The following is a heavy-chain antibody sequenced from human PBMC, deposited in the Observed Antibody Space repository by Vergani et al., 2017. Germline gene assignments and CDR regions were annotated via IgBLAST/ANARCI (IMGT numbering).Heavy chain of an antibody. CDR1: GFSLNTRGVS. Sequence: QITLKESGPTLVKPTQTLTLTCTFSGFSLNTRGVSVSSIRQPPGKALDWLALIYWNDDQHYSPSLNNRVTITKDTSKNQVVLTMTNMDYVDTGTYYCVYRKTECGTTGXFYPFYYYYYMDVWGKGTTVTVSS. CDR2: IYWNDDQ. J-gene: IGHJ6*03. V-gene: IGHV2-5*04. CDR3: VYRKTECGTTGXFYPFYYYYYMDV. D-gene: IGHD1-7*01.